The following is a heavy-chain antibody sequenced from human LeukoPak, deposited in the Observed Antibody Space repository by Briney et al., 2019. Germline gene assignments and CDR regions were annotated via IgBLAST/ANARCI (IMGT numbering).Heavy chain of an antibody. V-gene: IGHV1-2*02. CDR1: GSTFTGYY. J-gene: IGHJ4*02. Sequence: ASVTVSCKASGSTFTGYYMHWVRQAPGQGLEWMGWINPNSGGTNYAQKFQGRVTMTRDTSISTAYMELSRLRSDDTAVYYCARATYYYDSSGYSSWGQGTLVTVSS. CDR2: INPNSGGT. D-gene: IGHD3-22*01. CDR3: ARATYYYDSSGYSS.